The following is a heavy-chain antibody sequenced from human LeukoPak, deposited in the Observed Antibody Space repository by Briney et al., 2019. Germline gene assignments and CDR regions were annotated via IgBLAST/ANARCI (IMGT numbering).Heavy chain of an antibody. CDR2: INHSGST. CDR3: ARKEQWLPHDAFDI. V-gene: IGHV4-39*07. CDR1: GGSIIRSTYY. J-gene: IGHJ3*02. Sequence: TSETLSLTCTVSGGSIIRSTYYWSWIRQPPGKGLEWIGEINHSGSTNYNPSLKSRVTISVDASKNQFSLKLSSVTAADTAVYYCARKEQWLPHDAFDIWGQGTMVTVSS. D-gene: IGHD6-19*01.